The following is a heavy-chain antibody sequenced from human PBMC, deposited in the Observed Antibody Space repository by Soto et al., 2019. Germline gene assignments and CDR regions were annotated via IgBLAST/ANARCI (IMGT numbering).Heavy chain of an antibody. CDR2: IHNSGST. CDR1: GGSITSYY. Sequence: QVQLQESGPGLVKPSETLSLTCTVSGGSITSYYWSWIRQPPGKGLEWIGYIHNSGSTSYNPSLQSRVTISADVSKNQCSLNLMSVTAADTAVYYCARRWSGTDYWGHGTLVTVSS. CDR3: ARRWSGTDY. J-gene: IGHJ4*01. D-gene: IGHD3-10*01. V-gene: IGHV4-59*01.